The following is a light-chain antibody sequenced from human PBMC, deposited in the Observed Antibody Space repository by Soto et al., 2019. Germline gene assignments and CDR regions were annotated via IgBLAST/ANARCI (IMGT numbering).Light chain of an antibody. CDR3: AAWDDSLSVLL. J-gene: IGLJ2*01. V-gene: IGLV1-47*01. Sequence: QSVLTQPPSASGTPGQRFTISCSGSSSNIGSNYVYWYQHLPGTAPKLLIYRNNQRPSGVPDRFSGSKSVTSASLVISGLRSEDEADYYCAAWDDSLSVLLFGGGTKLTVL. CDR2: RNN. CDR1: SSNIGSNY.